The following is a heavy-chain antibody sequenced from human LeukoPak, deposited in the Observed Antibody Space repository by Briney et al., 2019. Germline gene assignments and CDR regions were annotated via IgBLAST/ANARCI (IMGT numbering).Heavy chain of an antibody. V-gene: IGHV4-59*01. J-gene: IGHJ4*02. CDR1: GGSISSYY. D-gene: IGHD3-16*01. Sequence: SETLSLTCTVAGGSISSYYWSWIRQPPGKGLEWIGYIYYSGTTNYNPSIKSRVNISVDTSKNQFALKLSSVTAADTAVYYCAREGLWGSSSSFDYWGQGTLVAVSS. CDR3: AREGLWGSSSSFDY. CDR2: IYYSGTT.